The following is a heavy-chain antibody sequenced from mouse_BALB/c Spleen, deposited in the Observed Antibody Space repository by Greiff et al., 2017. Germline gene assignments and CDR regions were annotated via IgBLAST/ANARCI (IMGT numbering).Heavy chain of an antibody. CDR2: INPNNGGT. J-gene: IGHJ3*01. CDR1: GYTFTEYT. Sequence: VQLKESGPELVKPGASVKISCKTSGYTFTEYTMHWVKQSHGKSLEWIGGINPNNGGTSYNQKFKGKATLTVDKSSSTAYMELRSLTSEDSAVYYCARGGLVGPAWFAYWGQGTLVTVSA. V-gene: IGHV1-18*01. CDR3: ARGGLVGPAWFAY. D-gene: IGHD3-3*01.